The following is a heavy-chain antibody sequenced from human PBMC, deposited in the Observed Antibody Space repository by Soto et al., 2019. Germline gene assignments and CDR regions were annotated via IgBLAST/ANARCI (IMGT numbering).Heavy chain of an antibody. D-gene: IGHD6-13*01. J-gene: IGHJ4*02. CDR1: GFTFSSYW. CDR2: IKQDGSEK. V-gene: IGHV3-7*05. Sequence: EVQLVESGGGLVQPGGSLRLSCAASGFTFSSYWMHWVRQAPGKGLEWVANIKQDGSEKYYVDSVKGRFTISRDNTKNSLYLQMNSLTADDTAVYYCARDGEAPGSYFDYLGQGTLVTVSS. CDR3: ARDGEAPGSYFDY.